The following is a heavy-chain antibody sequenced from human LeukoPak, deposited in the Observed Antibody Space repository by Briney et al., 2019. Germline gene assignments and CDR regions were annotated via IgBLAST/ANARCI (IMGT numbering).Heavy chain of an antibody. J-gene: IGHJ6*03. V-gene: IGHV3-48*03. Sequence: PGGSLRLSCAASGFTFSSYEMNWVRQAPGKGLEWVSYISSSGRTVYYADSVKGRFTISRDNAKNSLYLQMNSLRAEDTAVYYCAREGSYYYYYMDVWGKGTTVTVSS. D-gene: IGHD1-26*01. CDR2: ISSSGRTV. CDR3: AREGSYYYYYMDV. CDR1: GFTFSSYE.